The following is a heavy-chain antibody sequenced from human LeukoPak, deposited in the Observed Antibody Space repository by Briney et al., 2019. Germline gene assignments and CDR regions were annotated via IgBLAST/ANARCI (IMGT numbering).Heavy chain of an antibody. J-gene: IGHJ4*02. CDR1: GFTVSSKD. CDR3: AGAARGGYFDF. V-gene: IGHV3-53*01. Sequence: GGSLRLSCAASGFTVSSKDMSWVRQAPGKDLEWVSIIYTGGSTYYADSVKGRFTISRDNSKDTLYLQMHSLRAEDTAVYYCAGAARGGYFDFWGQGTLVTVSS. D-gene: IGHD3-16*01. CDR2: IYTGGST.